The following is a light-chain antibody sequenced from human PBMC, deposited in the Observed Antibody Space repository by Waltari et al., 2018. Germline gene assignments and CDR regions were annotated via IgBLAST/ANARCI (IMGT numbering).Light chain of an antibody. V-gene: IGLV2-11*01. Sequence: HSALTQPRPVSGSPGQSVTISGTGSSSDVGRYNYVSWYQQHPGKAPKVMIHDANHRPSGVPDRFSGSKSGNTASLTISGLQAEDEADYYCFAYAGSPWVFGGGTKLTVL. CDR1: SSDVGRYNY. CDR3: FAYAGSPWV. CDR2: DAN. J-gene: IGLJ3*02.